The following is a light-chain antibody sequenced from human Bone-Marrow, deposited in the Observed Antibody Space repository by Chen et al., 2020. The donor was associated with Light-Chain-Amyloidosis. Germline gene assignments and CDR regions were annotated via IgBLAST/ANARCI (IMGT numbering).Light chain of an antibody. CDR3: QSADSSGTYEVI. CDR1: DLPTKY. Sequence: SYELTQPPSVSVSPGQTARITCSGDDLPTKYAYWYQQKPGQAPVLVIHRDTERPSGISGRFSGSSSWTTATFTISGVQAEDEDDYHCQSADSSGTYEVIFGGGTKLAGL. CDR2: RDT. V-gene: IGLV3-25*03. J-gene: IGLJ2*01.